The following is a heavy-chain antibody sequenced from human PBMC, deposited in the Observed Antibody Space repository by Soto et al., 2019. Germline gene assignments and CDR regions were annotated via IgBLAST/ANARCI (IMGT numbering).Heavy chain of an antibody. CDR1: GGSMRNYF. J-gene: IGHJ4*02. Sequence: SETLSLTCTVSGGSMRNYFWTWIRQPPGKGLEWIGYIHYSGTTSFFPSYNPSLRSRVTISEDTSKNQFSLKLLSVTTADTAVYFCAAGEASSRNLAPYYLDFWGQGPWSPSPQ. V-gene: IGHV4-59*01. CDR2: IHYSGTT. D-gene: IGHD6-13*01. CDR3: AAGEASSRNLAPYYLDF.